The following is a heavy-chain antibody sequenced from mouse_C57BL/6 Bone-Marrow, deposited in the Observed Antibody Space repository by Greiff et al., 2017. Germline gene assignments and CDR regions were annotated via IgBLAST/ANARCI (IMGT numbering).Heavy chain of an antibody. CDR2: IYPRSGNT. CDR3: AREKYYYGRSPFDY. D-gene: IGHD1-1*01. Sequence: VQLQQSGAELARPGASVKLSCKASGYTFTSYGISWVKQRTGQGLEWIGEIYPRSGNTYYNEKFKGKATLTADKSSTTAYMELRSLTSEDSAVYFCAREKYYYGRSPFDYWGQGTTLTVSS. V-gene: IGHV1-81*01. J-gene: IGHJ2*01. CDR1: GYTFTSYG.